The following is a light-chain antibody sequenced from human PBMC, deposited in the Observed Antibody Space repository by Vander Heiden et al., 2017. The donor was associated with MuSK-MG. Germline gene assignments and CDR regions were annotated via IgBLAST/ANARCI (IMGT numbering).Light chain of an antibody. CDR1: SIRTEY. CDR3: TSRDSSGDVV. V-gene: IGLV3-19*01. Sequence: SSELTQDPSVAVALGPTVRNTCPGASIRTEYVSWIQQKPGQAPVPVIYGKNNRPAGIPDRFSGSSSGNTASLTITGTQAEDEADYYCTSRDSSGDVVFGGGTKLTVL. CDR2: GKN. J-gene: IGLJ2*01.